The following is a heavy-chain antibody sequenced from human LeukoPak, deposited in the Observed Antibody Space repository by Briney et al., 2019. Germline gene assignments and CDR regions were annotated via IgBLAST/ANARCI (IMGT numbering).Heavy chain of an antibody. CDR3: ARLKQWLVLDYYYYGIDV. CDR1: GFTFSSCC. D-gene: IGHD6-19*01. J-gene: IGHJ6*02. CDR2: IRQDGSEK. V-gene: IGHV3-7*01. Sequence: GGSLRLSCAASGFTFSSCCMSWVRQAPGKGLEWVANIRQDGSEKYYVDSVKGGFPISRDNTKNSLYLQMNSLRAEDTAVYYCARLKQWLVLDYYYYGIDVWGQGTTVTVSS.